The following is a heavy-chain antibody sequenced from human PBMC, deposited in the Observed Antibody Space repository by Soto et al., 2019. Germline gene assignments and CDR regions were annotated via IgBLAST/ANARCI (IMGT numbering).Heavy chain of an antibody. CDR2: IKHDGSEK. CDR1: GFTFSSYW. J-gene: IGHJ6*02. Sequence: EVRLVESGGGLVQPGGSLRLSCTASGFTFSSYWMSWVRQAPGKGLEWVANIKHDGSEKNYVDSVKGRFTISTDNAKNSVFLQMNSLRAEDTAVYYCARQGGRRTYYYYYGMDVWGQGTTVTVSS. D-gene: IGHD3-16*01. V-gene: IGHV3-7*01. CDR3: ARQGGRRTYYYYYGMDV.